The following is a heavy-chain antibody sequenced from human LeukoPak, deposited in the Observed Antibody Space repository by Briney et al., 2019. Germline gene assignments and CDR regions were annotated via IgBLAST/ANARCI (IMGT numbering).Heavy chain of an antibody. CDR2: IYYSGST. Sequence: SETLSLTCTVSGGSISSSSYYWGWIRQPPGKGLEWIGSIYYSGSTYYNPSLKSRVTIPVDTSKNQFSLKLSSVTAADTAVYYCARASSGWYEYWGQGTLVTVSS. D-gene: IGHD6-19*01. V-gene: IGHV4-39*01. J-gene: IGHJ4*02. CDR1: GGSISSSSYY. CDR3: ARASSGWYEY.